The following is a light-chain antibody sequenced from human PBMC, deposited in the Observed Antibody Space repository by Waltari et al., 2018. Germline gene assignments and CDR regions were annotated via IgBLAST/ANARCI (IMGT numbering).Light chain of an antibody. CDR1: QSISSK. V-gene: IGKV1-39*01. CDR3: QQSYSTPIT. J-gene: IGKJ5*01. Sequence: DIQMTQSPSSLSASVGDRVPITSRASQSISSKLNWYQQKPGKAPKLLIYAASSLQSGVPSRLSGSGSGTDFTLTISSLQPEDFATYYCQQSYSTPITFGQGTRLEIK. CDR2: AAS.